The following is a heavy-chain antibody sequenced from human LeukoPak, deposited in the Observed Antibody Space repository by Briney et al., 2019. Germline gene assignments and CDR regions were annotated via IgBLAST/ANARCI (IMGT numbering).Heavy chain of an antibody. CDR2: IFSDGGVT. J-gene: IGHJ3*01. CDR1: GFTFRDYV. CDR3: ARADCDLPTCQGRDGFDV. D-gene: IGHD2-21*01. V-gene: IGHV3-33*08. Sequence: GGSLRLSCEASGFTFRDYVMHWVRQAPGKGLEWVAVIFSDGGVTSYADSVKGRLTISRDNSKNILYLQMNSLRDDDTALYYCARADCDLPTCQGRDGFDVWGQGTMVTVSA.